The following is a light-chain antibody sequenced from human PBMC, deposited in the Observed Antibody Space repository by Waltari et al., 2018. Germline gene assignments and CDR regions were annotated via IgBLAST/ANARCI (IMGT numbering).Light chain of an antibody. CDR1: SSNIGAGSD. CDR3: QSYDTSLNGV. V-gene: IGLV1-40*01. Sequence: QSVLTQPPSVSGAPGQRVTISCTGSSSNIGAGSDVHWYRQLPGAAPQLVLYNNGKRPSGVPGRFSGSNAATSASLVITGLQADDEALYYCQSYDTSLNGVFGGGTKLTVL. CDR2: NNG. J-gene: IGLJ3*02.